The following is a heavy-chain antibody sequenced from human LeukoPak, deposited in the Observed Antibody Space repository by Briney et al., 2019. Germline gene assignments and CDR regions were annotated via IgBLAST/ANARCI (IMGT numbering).Heavy chain of an antibody. CDR2: INPNSGGT. V-gene: IGHV1-2*02. CDR1: GYXFTGYY. CDR3: ARSLGYCSGGSCYEISEFDY. Sequence: ASVKLSCKASGYXFTGYYIHWVRKAPRQGLEWMGWINPNSGGTNYAQKFQGRVTMTRDTSISTAYMELSRLRSDDTAVYCCARSLGYCSGGSCYEISEFDYWGQGTLVTVSS. D-gene: IGHD2-15*01. J-gene: IGHJ4*02.